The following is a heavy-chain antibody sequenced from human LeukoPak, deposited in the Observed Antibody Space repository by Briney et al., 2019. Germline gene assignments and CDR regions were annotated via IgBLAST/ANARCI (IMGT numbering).Heavy chain of an antibody. D-gene: IGHD6-19*01. CDR3: ARGQDSSGWYGTLNY. Sequence: PSETLSLTCAVYGGSFSGYYWTWIRQPPGRGLEWIREINHSGSTNYNPSLKSRVTISVDTSKNQFSLKLSSVTAADTAVYYCARGQDSSGWYGTLNYWGQGTLVTVSS. J-gene: IGHJ4*02. CDR1: GGSFSGYY. V-gene: IGHV4-34*01. CDR2: INHSGST.